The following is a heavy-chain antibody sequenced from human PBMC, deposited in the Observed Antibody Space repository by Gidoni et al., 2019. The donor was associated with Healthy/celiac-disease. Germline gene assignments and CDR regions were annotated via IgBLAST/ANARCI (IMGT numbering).Heavy chain of an antibody. CDR3: AKDLGYCSSTSCYFKGWGEDYYYYGMDV. Sequence: EVQLVESGGGLVQPGRSLRLSCAASGFTFDAYAMQWVRHAPGKGLEWVSGISWNSGSICYADSVKGRFTISRDNAKNSLYLQMNSLRAEDTALYYCAKDLGYCSSTSCYFKGWGEDYYYYGMDVWGQGTTVTVSS. CDR1: GFTFDAYA. J-gene: IGHJ6*02. V-gene: IGHV3-9*01. CDR2: ISWNSGSI. D-gene: IGHD2-2*01.